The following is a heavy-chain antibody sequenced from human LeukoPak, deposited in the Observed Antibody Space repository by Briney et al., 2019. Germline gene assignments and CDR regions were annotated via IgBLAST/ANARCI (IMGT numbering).Heavy chain of an antibody. CDR3: ARANFLYCSSSTCLFDY. Sequence: ASVKVSCKASGYTFTNYYMHWVRQAPGQGFEWMGWINPNDGNTNYAQKFQGRVTMTRDTSISTAHMEVSRLRSDDTAVYYCARANFLYCSSSTCLFDYWGQGHLVTVSS. CDR2: INPNDGNT. J-gene: IGHJ4*02. V-gene: IGHV1-2*02. CDR1: GYTFTNYY. D-gene: IGHD2-2*01.